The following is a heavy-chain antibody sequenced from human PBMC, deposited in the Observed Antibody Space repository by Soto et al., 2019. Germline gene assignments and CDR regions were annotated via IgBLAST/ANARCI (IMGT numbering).Heavy chain of an antibody. V-gene: IGHV4-59*08. J-gene: IGHJ5*02. CDR3: ARHPVTTDLGPFDP. CDR1: GGSISSYY. Sequence: SETLSLTCTVSGGSISSYYWSWIRQPPGKGLEWIGYIYYSGSTNYNPSLKSRVTISVDTSKNQFSLKLSSVTAADTAVYYCARHPVTTDLGPFDPWGQGTLVTVSS. CDR2: IYYSGST. D-gene: IGHD4-17*01.